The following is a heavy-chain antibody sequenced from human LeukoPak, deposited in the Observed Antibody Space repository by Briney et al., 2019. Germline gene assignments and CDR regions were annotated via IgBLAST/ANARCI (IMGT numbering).Heavy chain of an antibody. Sequence: SETLSLTCTVSGGSISSGDYYWSWLRQPPGKGLEWFGYVYYSGSTYYNPSLKRRVTISVDTSKNQFSLKLSSVTAADTAVYYCATDQDYGDYGWGQGTLVTVSS. CDR1: GGSISSGDYY. D-gene: IGHD4-17*01. V-gene: IGHV4-30-4*08. CDR2: VYYSGST. J-gene: IGHJ4*02. CDR3: ATDQDYGDYG.